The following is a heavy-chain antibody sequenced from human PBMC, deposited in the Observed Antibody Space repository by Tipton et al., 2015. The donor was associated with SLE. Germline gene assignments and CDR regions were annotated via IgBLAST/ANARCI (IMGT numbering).Heavy chain of an antibody. Sequence: QSGAEVKKPGASVKVSCKASGYTFTSYGISWVRQAPGQGLEWMGWIIPNSGGTQYAQKFQGRVTMTRDTSISTAYMELSRLTSGDTAVYFCARVPITDFIAARPGYFDYWGQGTQVTVSP. CDR3: ARVPITDFIAARPGYFDY. CDR1: GYTFTSYG. D-gene: IGHD6-6*01. J-gene: IGHJ4*02. CDR2: IIPNSGGT. V-gene: IGHV1-2*02.